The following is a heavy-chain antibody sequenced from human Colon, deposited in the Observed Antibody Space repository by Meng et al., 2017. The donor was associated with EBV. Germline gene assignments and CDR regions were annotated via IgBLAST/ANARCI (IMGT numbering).Heavy chain of an antibody. V-gene: IGHV4-34*01. Sequence: QVQIQQWGAGLLKPSDTLSLTCAVSGGSFSGYYWSWIRQAPGKGLEWIGEINHSGSTKFNPSLESRVSISVDTSENQVSLKLTSVTAADTAVYYCARRTTVNLRSFDSWGQGTLVTVSS. J-gene: IGHJ4*02. CDR3: ARRTTVNLRSFDS. D-gene: IGHD4-17*01. CDR1: GGSFSGYY. CDR2: INHSGST.